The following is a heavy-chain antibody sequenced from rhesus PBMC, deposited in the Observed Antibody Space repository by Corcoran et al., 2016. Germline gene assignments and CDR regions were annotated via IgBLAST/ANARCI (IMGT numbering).Heavy chain of an antibody. J-gene: IGHJ4*01. V-gene: IGHV3-201*01. D-gene: IGHD3-34*01. CDR3: ARVRPTGVIIGYFDY. CDR2: ISCSCGST. Sequence: EVQLVESGGGVVQPGGSLRLSCAASGSTFDDYAMHWARQAPGKGLEWVSGISCSCGSTYYSDYVKGQITISRDNAKNSLYLQMGSLRAEDTALYYCARVRPTGVIIGYFDYWGQGVPVTVSS. CDR1: GSTFDDYA.